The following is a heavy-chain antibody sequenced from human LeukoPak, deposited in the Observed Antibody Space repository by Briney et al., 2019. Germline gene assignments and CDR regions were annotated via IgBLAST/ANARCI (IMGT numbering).Heavy chain of an antibody. CDR1: GFRFGDYG. CDR2: INWNGDTT. CDR3: ARAGDLCDSDGAISSAFDI. V-gene: IGHV3-20*04. J-gene: IGHJ3*02. Sequence: GGSLRLSCVATGFRFGDYGMSWVRQVPGKGLEWVAGINWNGDTTDYVASVEGRFTISRDSAKNSLYLHMNSLRDDDSALYYCARAGDLCDSDGAISSAFDIWGQGTLVTVSS. D-gene: IGHD2-21*01.